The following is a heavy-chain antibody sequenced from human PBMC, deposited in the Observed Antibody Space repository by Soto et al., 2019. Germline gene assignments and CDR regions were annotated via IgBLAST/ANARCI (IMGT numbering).Heavy chain of an antibody. Sequence: GGSLRLSCAASGFTFSNAWMSWVRQAPGKGLEWVGRIKSKTDGGTTDYAAPVKGRFTISRDDSKNTLYLQMNSLKTEDTAVYYCTTDLNTIFGVVIKDIGAFDIWGQGTMVTVSS. J-gene: IGHJ3*02. CDR3: TTDLNTIFGVVIKDIGAFDI. D-gene: IGHD3-3*01. V-gene: IGHV3-15*01. CDR2: IKSKTDGGTT. CDR1: GFTFSNAW.